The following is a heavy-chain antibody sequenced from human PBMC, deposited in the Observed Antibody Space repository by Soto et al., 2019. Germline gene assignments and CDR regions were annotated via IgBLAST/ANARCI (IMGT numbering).Heavy chain of an antibody. J-gene: IGHJ4*02. V-gene: IGHV1-3*01. CDR2: INAGNGNT. Sequence: GASVKVSCKASGYTFTSYAMHWVRQAPGQRLEWMGWINAGNGNTKYSQKFQGRVTITRDTSASTAYMELSSLRSEDTAVYYCARGGYCSSTSCHFPTVPYYFDYWGPGTLVTVSS. CDR3: ARGGYCSSTSCHFPTVPYYFDY. CDR1: GYTFTSYA. D-gene: IGHD2-2*01.